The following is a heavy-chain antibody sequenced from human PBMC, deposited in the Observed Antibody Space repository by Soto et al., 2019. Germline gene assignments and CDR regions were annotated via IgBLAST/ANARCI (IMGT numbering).Heavy chain of an antibody. V-gene: IGHV1-18*01. J-gene: IGHJ6*02. CDR1: GYTFSRSG. CDR3: ARMGDVPYYYYGMDV. CDR2: SNGYNGNT. Sequence: QVQLVQSGAEVKKPGASVKVSCKASGYTFSRSGIIWVRQAPGQGLEWMGWSNGYNGNTNYTQKMQGRITMTTDTPTSTADMELRSLRSDDTAVYYCARMGDVPYYYYGMDVWGQGTTVIVSS. D-gene: IGHD3-16*01.